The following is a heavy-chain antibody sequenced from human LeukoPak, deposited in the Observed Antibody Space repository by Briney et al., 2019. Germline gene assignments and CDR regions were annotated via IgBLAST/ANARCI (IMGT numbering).Heavy chain of an antibody. Sequence: GGSLRLSCAASGFTFSTNWMHWVRQAPGKGLVWVSRINGDGSRTNYADSVEGRFTVSRDNAKNTVYLQMNSLRAEDTAVYYCARGATYAYYFDYWGQGILVTVSS. V-gene: IGHV3-74*01. J-gene: IGHJ4*02. CDR3: ARGATYAYYFDY. CDR1: GFTFSTNW. D-gene: IGHD4-17*01. CDR2: INGDGSRT.